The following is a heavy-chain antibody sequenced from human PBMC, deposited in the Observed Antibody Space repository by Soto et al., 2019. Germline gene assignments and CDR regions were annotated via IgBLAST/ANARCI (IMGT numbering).Heavy chain of an antibody. CDR2: ISYDGSNK. CDR1: GLSFCSYG. V-gene: IGHV3-30*18. J-gene: IGHJ4*02. D-gene: IGHD3-3*01. CDR3: AKDRSRIRFLDGYFDY. Sequence: SLRLSCAASGLSFCSYGMHWVRQDPGKGLEWVAVISYDGSNKYYADSVKGRFTISRDNSKNTLYLQMNSLRAEDTAVYYCAKDRSRIRFLDGYFDYWGQGTLVTVSS.